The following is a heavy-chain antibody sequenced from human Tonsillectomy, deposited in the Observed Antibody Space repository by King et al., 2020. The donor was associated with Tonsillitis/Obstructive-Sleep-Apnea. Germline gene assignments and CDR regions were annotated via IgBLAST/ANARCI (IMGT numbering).Heavy chain of an antibody. CDR3: ARDSMSHYFDSSTYYTFAY. CDR2: ISAYNGDT. V-gene: IGHV1-18*01. CDR1: GYTFTSYG. D-gene: IGHD3-22*01. J-gene: IGHJ4*02. Sequence: QLVESGAEVKKPGASVKVSCKASGYTFTSYGISWVRQAPGQGLEWMGWISAYNGDTNYPQNLQGRITMTTDTSTSTAYLDLRSLRSDDTALYYCARDSMSHYFDSSTYYTFAYWGQGTLVTVSS.